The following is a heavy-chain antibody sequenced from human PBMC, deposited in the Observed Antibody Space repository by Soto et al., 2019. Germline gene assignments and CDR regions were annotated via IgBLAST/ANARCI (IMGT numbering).Heavy chain of an antibody. CDR1: GGSISGGVHS. Sequence: SETLSLTCTVSGGSISGGVHSWSWIRQPPGKGLEWIGHIFDSGSTYYNPSLKSRLTISVDTSKNQFSLRLSSVTAADTAVYYCAREIMPPTTDCYFHLWGRGTLVTVS. V-gene: IGHV4-30-4*01. CDR3: AREIMPPTTDCYFHL. D-gene: IGHD2-2*01. CDR2: IFDSGST. J-gene: IGHJ2*01.